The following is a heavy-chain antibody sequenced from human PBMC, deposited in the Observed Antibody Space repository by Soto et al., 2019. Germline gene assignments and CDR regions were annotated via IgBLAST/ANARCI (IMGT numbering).Heavy chain of an antibody. Sequence: QITLKESGPTLVKPTQTLTLTCTFSGFSLSTSGVGVGWIRQPPGKDLEWLALIYWDDDKRYSPSLKSRLTITTDTSKNQVVLTMTNMDPVDTATYYCAHSLIPNWGSRGAFDYWGQGTLVTVSS. V-gene: IGHV2-5*02. CDR2: IYWDDDK. D-gene: IGHD7-27*01. CDR1: GFSLSTSGVG. CDR3: AHSLIPNWGSRGAFDY. J-gene: IGHJ4*02.